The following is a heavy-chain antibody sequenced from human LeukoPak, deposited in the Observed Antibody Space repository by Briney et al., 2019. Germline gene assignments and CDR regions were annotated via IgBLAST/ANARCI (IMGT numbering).Heavy chain of an antibody. Sequence: GGSLRLSCAASALTFSSYTMNWVRQAPGKGLEWVSTISGSGDRTYYTDSVKGRFTITRDKSKNTLLLQMNSLRAEDTAVYYCARGGVVPAARDAFDIWGQGTMVTVSS. CDR1: ALTFSSYT. D-gene: IGHD2-2*01. J-gene: IGHJ3*02. CDR3: ARGGVVPAARDAFDI. CDR2: ISGSGDRT. V-gene: IGHV3-23*01.